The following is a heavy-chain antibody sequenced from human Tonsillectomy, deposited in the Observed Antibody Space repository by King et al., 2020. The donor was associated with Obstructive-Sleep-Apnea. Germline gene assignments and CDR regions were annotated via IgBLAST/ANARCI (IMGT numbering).Heavy chain of an antibody. CDR3: AKDRGVTTAQYFQH. CDR1: GFTFSSYG. D-gene: IGHD4-17*01. CDR2: IRYDGSNK. J-gene: IGHJ1*01. Sequence: VQLVESGGGVVQPGRSLRLSCAASGFTFSSYGMHWVRQAPGKGLEWVAFIRYDGSNKYYADSVKGRFTISRDNYKKKLYLQMNSLRAEDTAVYYCAKDRGVTTAQYFQHWGQGTLVTVSS. V-gene: IGHV3-30*02.